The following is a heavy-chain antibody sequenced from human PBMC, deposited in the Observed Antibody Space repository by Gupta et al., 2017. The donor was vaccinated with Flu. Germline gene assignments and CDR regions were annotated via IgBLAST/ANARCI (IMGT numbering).Heavy chain of an antibody. CDR2: ISGSGVST. J-gene: IGHJ4*02. V-gene: IGHV3-23*01. CDR3: AKIPLTGTTNFDC. D-gene: IGHD1-20*01. Sequence: VRQAPGKGLEWVSAISGSGVSTYYADSVKGRFTISRDNSKNTLYLQMNSLRAEDTALYYCAKIPLTGTTNFDCWGQGTLVTVSS.